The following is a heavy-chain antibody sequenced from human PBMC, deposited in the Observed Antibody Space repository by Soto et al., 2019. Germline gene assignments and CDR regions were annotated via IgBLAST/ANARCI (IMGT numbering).Heavy chain of an antibody. CDR3: VRGGNVAGAFDI. J-gene: IGHJ3*02. V-gene: IGHV3-33*01. CDR2: IWDDGIKK. Sequence: QVQLVESGGGVVQPGRSLRLSCAASGFTFSHYGMHWVRQAPGKGLEWVAVIWDDGIKKFYPDSVRGRFTISRDNSENTLFLQMNSLTAEDTVIYYCVRGGNVAGAFDIWGQGTMVTVSS. D-gene: IGHD3-16*01. CDR1: GFTFSHYG.